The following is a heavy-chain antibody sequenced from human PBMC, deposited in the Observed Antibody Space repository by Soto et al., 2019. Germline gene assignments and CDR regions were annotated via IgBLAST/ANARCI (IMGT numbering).Heavy chain of an antibody. Sequence: WGSLRLSCTVLGFTLTNENINCFRHSPFKWLEWVSSISSRSTFINYADSVKGRFTISRDNDKGLVYLQMNSLRAEDTAVYYCARDPPLSMIVVVGVDDFWGQGALVTVSS. CDR3: ARDPPLSMIVVVGVDDF. D-gene: IGHD3-22*01. CDR1: GFTLTNEN. J-gene: IGHJ4*02. V-gene: IGHV3-21*06. CDR2: ISSRSTFI.